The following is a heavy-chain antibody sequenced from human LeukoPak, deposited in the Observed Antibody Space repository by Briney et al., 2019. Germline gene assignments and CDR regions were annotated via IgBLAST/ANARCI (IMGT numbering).Heavy chain of an antibody. CDR1: GFIFRNYG. J-gene: IGHJ5*02. CDR3: ARDQLLHRFFLNWFDP. CDR2: ISSTSTFI. V-gene: IGHV3-21*05. D-gene: IGHD3-10*01. Sequence: GGSLRLSCVASGFIFRNYGMNWVRQAPGKGLEWVSYISSTSTFIYYADSVKGRFTISRDNAKNSLYLQMNSLRAEDTAVYYCARDQLLHRFFLNWFDPWGQGTLVTVSS.